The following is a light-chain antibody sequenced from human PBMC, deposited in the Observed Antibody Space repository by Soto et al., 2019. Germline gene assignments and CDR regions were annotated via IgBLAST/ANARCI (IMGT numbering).Light chain of an antibody. CDR3: LHYKDWPRWT. V-gene: IGKV3-15*01. CDR1: QSVGNT. Sequence: EIVLTQSPATLSVSPGERATLSCRASQSVGNTLAWYQQQPGQTPRLLIYGASTTATGIPARFSSSGSGTEFTLTIDSLQSEDFAVYYCLHYKDWPRWTFGQGTKVEVK. CDR2: GAS. J-gene: IGKJ1*01.